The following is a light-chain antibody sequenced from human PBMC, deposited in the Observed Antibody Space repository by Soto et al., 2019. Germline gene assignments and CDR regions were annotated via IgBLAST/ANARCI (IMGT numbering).Light chain of an antibody. CDR2: AAS. CDR1: QTFNKF. CDR3: QQSYRTPYT. J-gene: IGKJ2*01. V-gene: IGKV1-39*01. Sequence: DIQMTQSPSSLSASVGDRVTITCRASQTFNKFLYWYQQKPGKAPKLLIYAASSLQGGIPSRFSGSRSGTDFTLTISSLQPEDFATYYCQQSYRTPYTFGQGTKLEIK.